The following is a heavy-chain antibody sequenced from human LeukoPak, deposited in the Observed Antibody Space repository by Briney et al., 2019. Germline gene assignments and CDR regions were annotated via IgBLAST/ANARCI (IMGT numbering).Heavy chain of an antibody. J-gene: IGHJ4*02. CDR2: SSSSSYI. Sequence: SSSSSYIYYADSVRGRFTITRDNAKYSQYLQMNSLRAEDTAVYYCAKDENGAVAGSSDYWGQGTLVTVSS. CDR3: AKDENGAVAGSSDY. V-gene: IGHV3-21*04. D-gene: IGHD6-19*01.